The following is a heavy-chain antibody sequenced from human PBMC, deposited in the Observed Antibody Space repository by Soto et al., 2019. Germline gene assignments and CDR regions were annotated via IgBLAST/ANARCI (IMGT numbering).Heavy chain of an antibody. Sequence: SGKVSCKASGGTFSSYAISWVRQAPGQGLEWMGGIIPIFGTANYAQKFQGRVTITADESTSTAYMELSSLRSEDTAVYYCARVPDFDYGDNYYYYYGMDVWGQGTTVNVSS. CDR3: ARVPDFDYGDNYYYYYGMDV. CDR1: GGTFSSYA. J-gene: IGHJ6*02. V-gene: IGHV1-69*13. D-gene: IGHD4-17*01. CDR2: IIPIFGTA.